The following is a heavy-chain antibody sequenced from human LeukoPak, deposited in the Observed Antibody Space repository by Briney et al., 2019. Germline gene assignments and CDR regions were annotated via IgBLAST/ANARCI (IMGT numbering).Heavy chain of an antibody. V-gene: IGHV3-23*01. J-gene: IGHJ4*02. D-gene: IGHD6-13*01. CDR3: ASRPSNTWAGPLDF. CDR1: GFAFSDSA. CDR2: SRADDYST. Sequence: GGSLRPSCVAPGFAFSDSAMSWVRLTAGKGLEWVSLSRADDYSTYYADSVKGRFTISRDNSKNTMYLQMNSLRAEDTAIYYCASRPSNTWAGPLDFWGQGTLVTVSS.